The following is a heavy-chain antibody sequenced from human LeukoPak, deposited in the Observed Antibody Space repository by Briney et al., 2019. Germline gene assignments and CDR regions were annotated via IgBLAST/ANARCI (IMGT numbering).Heavy chain of an antibody. CDR3: ARGTSSTPHYDILTGPRGWFDP. D-gene: IGHD3-9*01. Sequence: SVKVSCKASGGTFSSYTISWVRQAPGQGLEWMGRIIPILGIANYAQKFQGRVTITADKSTSTAYMELSSLRSEDTAVYYCARGTSSTPHYDILTGPRGWFDPWGQGTLVTVSS. CDR2: IIPILGIA. CDR1: GGTFSSYT. V-gene: IGHV1-69*02. J-gene: IGHJ5*02.